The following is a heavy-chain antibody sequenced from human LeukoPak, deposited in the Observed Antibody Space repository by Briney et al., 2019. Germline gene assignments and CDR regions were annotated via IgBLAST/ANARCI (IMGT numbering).Heavy chain of an antibody. J-gene: IGHJ4*02. D-gene: IGHD3-22*01. Sequence: GGSLRLSCAASRFTFSSYWMHWVRQAPGKGLVWVSRINSDGSSTSYADSVKGRFTISRDNAKNTLYLQMNSLRAEDTAVYYCAREVVITKVDYWGQGTLVTVSS. V-gene: IGHV3-74*01. CDR2: INSDGSST. CDR1: RFTFSSYW. CDR3: AREVVITKVDY.